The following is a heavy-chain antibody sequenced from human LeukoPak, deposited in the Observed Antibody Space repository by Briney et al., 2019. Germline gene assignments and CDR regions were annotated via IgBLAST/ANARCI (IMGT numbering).Heavy chain of an antibody. V-gene: IGHV4-4*07. Sequence: SETLSLTCTVSGGSISSYYWSWIRQPAGKGLEWIGRIYTSGSTNYNPSLKSRVTMSVDTSKNQFSLKLSSVTAADTAVYYCARGEMATIRGYYFDYWGQGTLVTVSS. CDR1: GGSISSYY. D-gene: IGHD5-24*01. CDR3: ARGEMATIRGYYFDY. CDR2: IYTSGST. J-gene: IGHJ4*02.